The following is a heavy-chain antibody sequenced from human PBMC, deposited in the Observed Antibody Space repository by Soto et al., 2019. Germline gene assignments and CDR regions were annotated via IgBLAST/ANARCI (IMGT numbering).Heavy chain of an antibody. J-gene: IGHJ5*02. D-gene: IGHD6-6*01. CDR3: ARDQEYSTSGLYWFDL. CDR1: GYTFTSYG. Sequence: VQLVQSGAEVKKPGASVKVSCKASGYTFTSYGITWVRQAPGQDLEWMGWISAYNGDTNYAQRLQGRVTMTTDTSTSTVYMEVKSLTSDDTAVYYCARDQEYSTSGLYWFDLWGQGTLVTVSS. V-gene: IGHV1-18*04. CDR2: ISAYNGDT.